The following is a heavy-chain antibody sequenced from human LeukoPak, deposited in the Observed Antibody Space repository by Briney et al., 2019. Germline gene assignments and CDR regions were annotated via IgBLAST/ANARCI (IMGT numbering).Heavy chain of an antibody. J-gene: IGHJ4*02. V-gene: IGHV3-9*03. Sequence: GGSLRLSCAASGFTFDDYAMHWVRQAPGKGPEWVSGISWNSGSIGYADSVKGRFTISRDNAKNSLYLQMNSLRAEDMALYYCAKDGDYYGSGSHFDYWGQGTLVTVSS. CDR1: GFTFDDYA. CDR2: ISWNSGSI. CDR3: AKDGDYYGSGSHFDY. D-gene: IGHD3-10*01.